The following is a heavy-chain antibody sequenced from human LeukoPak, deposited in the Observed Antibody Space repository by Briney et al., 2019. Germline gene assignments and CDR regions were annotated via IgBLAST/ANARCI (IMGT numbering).Heavy chain of an antibody. Sequence: GASVKVSCKPSGYTFTTYTIHWVRQAPGQGLEWMGWINGGNGNTKYSQKFQGRVTITRDTSASTAYMEVSSLRSEDTAVYYCTRTEWGLPFDYWGQGTLVTVSS. CDR2: INGGNGNT. CDR3: TRTEWGLPFDY. D-gene: IGHD1-26*01. J-gene: IGHJ4*02. CDR1: GYTFTTYT. V-gene: IGHV1-3*01.